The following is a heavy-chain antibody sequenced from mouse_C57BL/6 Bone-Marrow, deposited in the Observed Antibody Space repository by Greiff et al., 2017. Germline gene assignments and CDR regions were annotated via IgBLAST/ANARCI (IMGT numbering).Heavy chain of an antibody. Sequence: EVQLQQSGPELVKPGDSVKISCKASGYSFTGYFMNWVMQSHGKSLEWIGRINPYNGDTFYNQKFKGKAKLTVDTSSSTAHMELRSLTSEDSAVYYCARAGYYVPWFAYWGQGTLVTVSA. D-gene: IGHD2-3*01. CDR1: GYSFTGYF. CDR2: INPYNGDT. J-gene: IGHJ3*01. V-gene: IGHV1-20*01. CDR3: ARAGYYVPWFAY.